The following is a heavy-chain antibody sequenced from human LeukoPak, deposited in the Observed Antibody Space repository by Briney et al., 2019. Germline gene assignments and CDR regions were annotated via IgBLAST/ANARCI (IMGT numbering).Heavy chain of an antibody. CDR2: ISSSGSTI. D-gene: IGHD3-22*01. CDR3: ARGAFYYDSSGFSHAFDI. Sequence: GGSLRLSCVASGFTFSSYEMNWVRQAPGKGLEWVSYISSSGSTIYYADSVKGRFTISRDNAKNSLYLQVNSLRAEDTAVYYCARGAFYYDSSGFSHAFDIWGQGTMVTVSS. J-gene: IGHJ3*02. V-gene: IGHV3-48*03. CDR1: GFTFSSYE.